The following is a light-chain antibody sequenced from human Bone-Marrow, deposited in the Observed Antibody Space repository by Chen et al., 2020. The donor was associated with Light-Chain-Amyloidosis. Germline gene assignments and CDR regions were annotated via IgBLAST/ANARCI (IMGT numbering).Light chain of an antibody. Sequence: QSALTQPASASGSPGQSITISCTGTSSDVGGDNNGSWYQQHPDKAPKLMIYEVNNRPSWVPDRFSGSKSDNTASLTISGLQTEDEADYFCSSYTITNTLLFGSGTRVTVL. CDR2: EVN. CDR3: SSYTITNTLL. CDR1: SSDVGGDNN. V-gene: IGLV2-14*01. J-gene: IGLJ1*01.